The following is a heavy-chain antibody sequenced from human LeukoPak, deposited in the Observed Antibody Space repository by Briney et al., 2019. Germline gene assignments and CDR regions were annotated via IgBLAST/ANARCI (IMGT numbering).Heavy chain of an antibody. CDR2: ISGSGGGS. CDR1: GFTFSSYA. D-gene: IGHD3-16*01. V-gene: IGHV3-23*01. CDR3: AKTPLTFGGASCFDY. Sequence: PGGSLRLSCAASGFTFSSYAMSWVRQAPGKGLEWVSSISGSGGGSDYADSVKGRFAISRDNSKNTLYLQMNSLRAEDTAIYYCAKTPLTFGGASCFDYWGQGTLVTVSS. J-gene: IGHJ4*02.